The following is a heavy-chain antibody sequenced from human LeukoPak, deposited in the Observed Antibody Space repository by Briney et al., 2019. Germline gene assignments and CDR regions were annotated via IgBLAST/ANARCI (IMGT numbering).Heavy chain of an antibody. J-gene: IGHJ6*02. Sequence: ASVKVSCKASGGTFSSYAISWVRQAPGQGLEWMGRIIPILGIANYAQKFQGRVTITADKSTSTAYMELSSLRSEDTAVYYCAGREGNYEYEVYYYYGMDVWGQGTTVTVSS. D-gene: IGHD4-11*01. CDR2: IIPILGIA. V-gene: IGHV1-69*04. CDR3: AGREGNYEYEVYYYYGMDV. CDR1: GGTFSSYA.